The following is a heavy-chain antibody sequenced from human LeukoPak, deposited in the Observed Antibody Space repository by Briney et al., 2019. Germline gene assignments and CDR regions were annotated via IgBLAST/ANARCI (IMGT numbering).Heavy chain of an antibody. V-gene: IGHV3-33*01. Sequence: GGSLRLSFAASGFTFSSYGMHWVRQAPGKGLEWVAVIWYDGSNKYYADSVKGRFTISRDNSKNTLYLQMNSLRAEDTAVYYCARNYYYDSSGYYRHDAFDIWGQGTMVTVSS. J-gene: IGHJ3*02. CDR2: IWYDGSNK. D-gene: IGHD3-22*01. CDR3: ARNYYYDSSGYYRHDAFDI. CDR1: GFTFSSYG.